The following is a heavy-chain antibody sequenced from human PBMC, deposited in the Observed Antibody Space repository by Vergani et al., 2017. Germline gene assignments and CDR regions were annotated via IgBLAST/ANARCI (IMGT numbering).Heavy chain of an antibody. CDR2: IYYSGST. V-gene: IGHV4-39*01. CDR1: GGSISSSSYY. Sequence: QLQLQESGPGLVKPSETLSLTCTVSGGSISSSSYYWGWIRQPPGKGLEWIGSIYYSGSTYYNPSLKSRVPISVDTSKNQFSLKLSSVTAADTAVYYCARYPTTYYYDSSGYYPGGSNWGQGTLVTVSS. J-gene: IGHJ1*01. CDR3: ARYPTTYYYDSSGYYPGGSN. D-gene: IGHD3-22*01.